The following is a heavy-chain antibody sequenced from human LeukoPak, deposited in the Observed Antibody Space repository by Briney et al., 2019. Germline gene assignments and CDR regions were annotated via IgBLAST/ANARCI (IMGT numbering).Heavy chain of an antibody. CDR3: ARVPTNIYDSRDVYDS. D-gene: IGHD3-22*01. CDR2: IYYDGRST. J-gene: IGHJ3*02. Sequence: GGSLRLSCTASGFTFSSYWMHWVRQAPGKGLVWVSRIYYDGRSTSYADSVKSRFTISRDNAKNTMYLQMNRLRAEDTAVYYCARVPTNIYDSRDVYDSGGQGTVVAVS. V-gene: IGHV3-74*01. CDR1: GFTFSSYW.